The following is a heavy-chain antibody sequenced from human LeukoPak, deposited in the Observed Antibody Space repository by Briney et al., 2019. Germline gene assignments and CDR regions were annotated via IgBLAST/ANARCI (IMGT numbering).Heavy chain of an antibody. V-gene: IGHV1-69*05. J-gene: IGHJ6*03. CDR2: IIPIFGTA. Sequence: GASVKVSCKASGGTFSSYAISWVRQAPGQGLEWMGGIIPIFGTANYAQKFQGRVTITTDESTSTAYMELSSLRSEDTAVYYCARGAGYYYYYYMDVWGKGTTVTVSS. CDR3: ARGAGYYYYYYMDV. D-gene: IGHD6-19*01. CDR1: GGTFSSYA.